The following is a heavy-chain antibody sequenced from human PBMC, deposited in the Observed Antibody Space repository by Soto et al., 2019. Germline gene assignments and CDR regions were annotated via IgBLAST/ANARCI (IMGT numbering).Heavy chain of an antibody. D-gene: IGHD4-17*01. Sequence: QVQLVQSGAEVKKPGASVKVSCKASGYTFTRYYMHWVRQAPGQGLEWMGIINPSGGSTSYAQKYQGRATMIRDTSTSTVYMDLSSLRSDDTAVYYSARAPVQHYGVGAFDIWGQGTMVTVSS. J-gene: IGHJ3*02. CDR3: ARAPVQHYGVGAFDI. V-gene: IGHV1-46*03. CDR1: GYTFTRYY. CDR2: INPSGGST.